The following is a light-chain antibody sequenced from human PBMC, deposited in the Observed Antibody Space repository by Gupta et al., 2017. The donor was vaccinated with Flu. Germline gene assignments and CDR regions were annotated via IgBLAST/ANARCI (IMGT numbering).Light chain of an antibody. CDR3: QQDNSYSRT. V-gene: IGKV1-5*03. CDR1: QSISSW. Sequence: DIQMTQSPSTLSASVGDRVTITCRASQSISSWLGWYQQKPGKAPKLLIYKASSLESGVPSRFSGSGSGTEFTLTISSLQPDDFATYYCQQDNSYSRTFGQGTKVEIK. J-gene: IGKJ1*01. CDR2: KAS.